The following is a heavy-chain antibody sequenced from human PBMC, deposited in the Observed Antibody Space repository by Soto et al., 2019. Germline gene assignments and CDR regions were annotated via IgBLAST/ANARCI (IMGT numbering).Heavy chain of an antibody. CDR1: GFTFTSSA. CDR3: AAGFVRWLPTTFDY. CDR2: IVVGSGNT. D-gene: IGHD5-12*01. J-gene: IGHJ4*02. V-gene: IGHV1-58*01. Sequence: GASVKVSCKASGFTFTSSAVQWVRQARGQRLEWIGWIVVGSGNTNYAQKFQERVTITRDMSTSTAYMELSSLRSEDTAVYYCAAGFVRWLPTTFDYWGQGTLVTVSS.